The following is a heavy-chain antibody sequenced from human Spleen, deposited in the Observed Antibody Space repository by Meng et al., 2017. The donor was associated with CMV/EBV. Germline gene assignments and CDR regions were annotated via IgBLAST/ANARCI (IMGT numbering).Heavy chain of an antibody. D-gene: IGHD1-1*01. V-gene: IGHV3-21*01. J-gene: IGHJ3*02. CDR3: ARFRRGTSGTTRAFDI. CDR1: GFTFSVYS. CDR2: ISSSSSFI. Sequence: GESLKISCAASGFTFSVYSVNWVRQAPGKGLEWVSSISSSSSFIYYADSVKGRFTISRDNAKNSLYLQMNSLRAEDTAVYYCARFRRGTSGTTRAFDIWGQGTMVTVSS.